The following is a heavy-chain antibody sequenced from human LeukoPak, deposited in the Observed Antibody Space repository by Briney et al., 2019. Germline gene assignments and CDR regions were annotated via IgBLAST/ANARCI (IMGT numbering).Heavy chain of an antibody. CDR1: GFTFSDHY. Sequence: PGGSLRLSCAASGFTFSDHYMDWVRQAPGKGLEWVARIRSKPKSYTTEYAASVKGRFIISRDDSKNSLYLQMNNLKIEDTALYYCADVTSANGWRDDYWGQGTLVTVSS. D-gene: IGHD6-19*01. J-gene: IGHJ4*02. CDR2: IRSKPKSYTT. CDR3: ADVTSANGWRDDY. V-gene: IGHV3-72*01.